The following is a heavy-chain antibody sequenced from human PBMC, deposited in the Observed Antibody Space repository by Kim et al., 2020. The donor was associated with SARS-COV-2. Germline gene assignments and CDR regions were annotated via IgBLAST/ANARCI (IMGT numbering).Heavy chain of an antibody. CDR2: INSDENTT. V-gene: IGHV3-74*01. D-gene: IGHD3-10*01. CDR3: ARGEGYYGLGNYYLLH. Sequence: GGSLRLSCATSGFSFSSFGMYWVRQAPGKGLEWVSHINSDENTTRFADSVKGRFTISRDNAKNTVYLQMNSLRAEDTAMYYCARGEGYYGLGNYYLLHWGQWTLGTVAP. J-gene: IGHJ1*01. CDR1: GFSFSSFG.